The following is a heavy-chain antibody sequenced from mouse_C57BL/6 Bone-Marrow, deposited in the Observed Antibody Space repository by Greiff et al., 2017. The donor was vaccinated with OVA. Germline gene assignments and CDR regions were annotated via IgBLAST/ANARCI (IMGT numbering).Heavy chain of an antibody. CDR3: YVDY. J-gene: IGHJ2*01. Sequence: QVHVKQSGAELVRPGASVTLSCKASGYTFTDYEMHWVKQTPVHGLEWIGAIDPETGGTAYNQKFKGKAILTADKSSSTAYMELRSLTSEDSAVYGYYVDYWGQGTTLTVSS. V-gene: IGHV1-15*01. CDR2: IDPETGGT. CDR1: GYTFTDYE.